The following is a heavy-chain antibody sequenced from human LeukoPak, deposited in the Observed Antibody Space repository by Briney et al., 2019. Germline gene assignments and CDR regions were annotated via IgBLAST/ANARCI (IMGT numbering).Heavy chain of an antibody. D-gene: IGHD6-13*01. CDR3: ARGPGGYSVW. J-gene: IGHJ4*02. CDR2: IYYSGST. CDR1: GGSISSYY. Sequence: PSETLSLTCTVSGGSISSYYWSWIRQPPGKGLEWIGYIYYSGSTNYNPSLKSRVTISVDKSKNQFSLKLSSVTAADTAVYYCARGPGGYSVWWGQGTLVTVSS. V-gene: IGHV4-59*12.